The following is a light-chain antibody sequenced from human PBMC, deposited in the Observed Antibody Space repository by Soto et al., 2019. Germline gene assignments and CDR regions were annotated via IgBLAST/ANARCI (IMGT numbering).Light chain of an antibody. Sequence: QSALTQPASVSGSPGQSITISCTGTSSDVGGYNDVSWYQQHPGKAPKLMIYDVSNRPSGVSNRFSRSKSGNTASLTISGLQAEDEADYYCSSYTGSSTYVVFGGGTKLTVL. J-gene: IGLJ2*01. CDR3: SSYTGSSTYVV. V-gene: IGLV2-14*01. CDR2: DVS. CDR1: SSDVGGYND.